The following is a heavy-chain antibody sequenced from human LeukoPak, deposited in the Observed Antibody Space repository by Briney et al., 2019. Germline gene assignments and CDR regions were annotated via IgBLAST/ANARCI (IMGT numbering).Heavy chain of an antibody. CDR1: GGSFSGYY. V-gene: IGHV4-34*01. CDR2: INHSGST. Sequence: SETLSLTCAVYGGSFSGYYWSWIRQPPGKGLEWIGEINHSGSTNYNPSLKSRVTISVATSKNQFSLKLSSVTAADTAVYYWARGRASVRSYYGSGSHRVFDIWGQGTMVTVSS. D-gene: IGHD3-10*01. J-gene: IGHJ3*02. CDR3: ARGRASVRSYYGSGSHRVFDI.